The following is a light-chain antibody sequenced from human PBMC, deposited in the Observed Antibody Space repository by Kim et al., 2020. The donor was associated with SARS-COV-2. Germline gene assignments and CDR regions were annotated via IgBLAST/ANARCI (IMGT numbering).Light chain of an antibody. CDR1: QSISSN. Sequence: EVVMTQSPATLSVSPGERATVSCRASQSISSNLAWYQQKPGQAPRLLIYGASTRAPGIAARFSGSGSGTEFTLTISSLQSEDFTVYYCQQYNNWPLYSFGQGTKLEI. V-gene: IGKV3-15*01. CDR3: QQYNNWPLYS. CDR2: GAS. J-gene: IGKJ2*03.